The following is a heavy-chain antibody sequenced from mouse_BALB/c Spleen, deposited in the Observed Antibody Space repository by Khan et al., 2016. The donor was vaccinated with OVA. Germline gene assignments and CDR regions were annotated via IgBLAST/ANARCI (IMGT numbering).Heavy chain of an antibody. CDR3: ASGGYWYFDV. V-gene: IGHV9-3-1*01. D-gene: IGHD1-1*02. CDR1: GYTFTNYG. J-gene: IGHJ1*01. CDR2: IHTYTGEP. Sequence: QIQLVQSGPELKKPGETVKISCKASGYTFTNYGMNWVKQAPGKGLKWMGWIHTYTGEPTYADDFKGRFAFSLETSASTAYLQINNLKNEDTATYFCASGGYWYFDVWGAGTTVTVSS.